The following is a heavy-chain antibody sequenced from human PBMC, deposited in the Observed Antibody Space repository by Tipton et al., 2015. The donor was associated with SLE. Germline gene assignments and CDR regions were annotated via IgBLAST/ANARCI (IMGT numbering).Heavy chain of an antibody. Sequence: SLRLSCAASGFTFSSYAMSWVRQAPGKGLQWIASISSSGFMIYYADSVKGRFTISSDNAKNSLYLQMNSLRAEDTAVYYCAKDREVTTAWFDPWGQGTLVTVSS. D-gene: IGHD4-17*01. CDR1: GFTFSSYA. CDR2: ISSSGFMI. CDR3: AKDREVTTAWFDP. J-gene: IGHJ5*02. V-gene: IGHV3-48*03.